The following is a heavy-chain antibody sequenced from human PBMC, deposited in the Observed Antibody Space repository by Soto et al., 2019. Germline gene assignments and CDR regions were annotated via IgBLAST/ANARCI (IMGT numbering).Heavy chain of an antibody. J-gene: IGHJ6*02. Sequence: QVQLVQSGAEVKKPGSSVKVSCKASGGNFRSQSISISWVRQAPGQGLEWMGRIIPVLGVANYAQKFQGRVTNTADKSTSTGHVEMRSLRSEDTATYYCARDRDVAEPGTVETNYYYGMDVWGQGTTVTVSS. V-gene: IGHV1-69*08. CDR2: IIPVLGVA. CDR1: GGNFRSQS. D-gene: IGHD6-13*01. CDR3: ARDRDVAEPGTVETNYYYGMDV.